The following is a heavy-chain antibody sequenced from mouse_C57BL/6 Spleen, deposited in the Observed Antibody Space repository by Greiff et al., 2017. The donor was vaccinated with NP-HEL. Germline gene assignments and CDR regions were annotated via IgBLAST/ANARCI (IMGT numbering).Heavy chain of an antibody. CDR1: GYTFTSYW. CDR3: ARDDSYFAY. J-gene: IGHJ3*01. V-gene: IGHV1-50*01. CDR2: IDPSDSYT. Sequence: QVHVKQPGAELVKPGASVKLSCKASGYTFTSYWMQWVKQRPGQGLEWIGEIDPSDSYTNYNQKFKGKATLTVDTSSSTAYMQLSSLTSEDSAVYYCARDDSYFAYWGQGTLVTVSA. D-gene: IGHD2-4*01.